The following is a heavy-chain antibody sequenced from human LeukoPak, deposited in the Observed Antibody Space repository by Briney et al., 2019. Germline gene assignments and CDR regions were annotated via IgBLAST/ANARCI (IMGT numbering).Heavy chain of an antibody. Sequence: VSGPTLLHPSQTLTLTCTFSGFSLSTRGMGASWIRQPPGKALEWLALIDWDDDKYYSTSLKTRLTISKDTSNNQVVLTMTNMDPVDTATYYCARTSMVRGVIIVDYWGQGTLVTVSS. J-gene: IGHJ4*02. CDR1: GFSLSTRGMG. CDR3: ARTSMVRGVIIVDY. D-gene: IGHD3-10*01. V-gene: IGHV2-70*01. CDR2: IDWDDDK.